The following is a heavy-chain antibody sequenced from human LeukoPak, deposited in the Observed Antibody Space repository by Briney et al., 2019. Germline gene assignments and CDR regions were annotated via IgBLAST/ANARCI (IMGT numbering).Heavy chain of an antibody. V-gene: IGHV4-61*02. D-gene: IGHD6-6*01. CDR3: ARGPGGSSSSDFDY. Sequence: TSETLSLTCTVSGGSISSGSYYWRWIRQPAGKGLEWIGRIYTSGSTNYNPSLKSRVTISVDTSKNQFSLKLSSVTAADTAVYYCARGPGGSSSSDFDYWGQGTLVTVSS. J-gene: IGHJ4*02. CDR1: GGSISSGSYY. CDR2: IYTSGST.